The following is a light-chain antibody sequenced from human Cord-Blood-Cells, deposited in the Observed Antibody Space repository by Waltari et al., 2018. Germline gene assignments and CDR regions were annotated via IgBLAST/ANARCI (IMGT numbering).Light chain of an antibody. CDR1: VLAKQD. J-gene: IGLJ3*02. CDR2: KDS. CDR3: YSAADNNLV. V-gene: IGLV3-27*01. Sequence: SYELTQPSSVSVSPGQTARITCSGDVLAKQDARWFQQTPGQAPVLVIYKDSERPSGIPERFSGSSSGTTVTLTISGAQVEDEADYYCYSAADNNLVFGGGTKLTVL.